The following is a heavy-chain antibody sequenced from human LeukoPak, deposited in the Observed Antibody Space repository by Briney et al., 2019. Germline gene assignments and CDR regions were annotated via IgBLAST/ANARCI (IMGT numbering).Heavy chain of an antibody. V-gene: IGHV4-39*07. CDR1: GGSISSSNYY. CDR3: ARGAVAYYYFDN. J-gene: IGHJ4*02. CDR2: IYYSGST. D-gene: IGHD6-19*01. Sequence: SETLSLTCTVSGGSISSSNYYWGWIRQPPGKGLEWIGSIYYSGSTYYSPSLKSRVTISVDTSKNQFSLKLSSVTAADTAVYYCARGAVAYYYFDNWGQGTLVTVSS.